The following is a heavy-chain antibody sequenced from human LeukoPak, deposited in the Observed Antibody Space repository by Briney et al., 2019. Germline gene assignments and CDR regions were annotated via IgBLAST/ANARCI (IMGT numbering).Heavy chain of an antibody. Sequence: SGPTLVKPTQTLTLTCTFSGFSLSTSGVGVGWIRQPPGKALEWLALIYWNDDNRYSPSLKSRLTITKDTSKNQVVLKMTNMDPVDTATYYCAHYGDYRFMYYFDYWGQGTLVAVSS. CDR2: IYWNDDN. V-gene: IGHV2-5*01. D-gene: IGHD4-17*01. CDR3: AHYGDYRFMYYFDY. CDR1: GFSLSTSGVG. J-gene: IGHJ4*02.